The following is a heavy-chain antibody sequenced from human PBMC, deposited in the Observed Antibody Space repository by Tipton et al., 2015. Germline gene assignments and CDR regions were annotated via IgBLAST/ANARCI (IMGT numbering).Heavy chain of an antibody. CDR3: ARLDTVTTELDY. CDR1: GGSISSSGYY. J-gene: IGHJ4*02. V-gene: IGHV4-39*01. Sequence: GLVKPSETLSLTCTVSGGSISSSGYYWAWIRQPPGKGLEWIGSIYYSGSTYYNPSLKSRVTISVDTSKNQFSLKLSPVTAADTAVYYCARLDTVTTELDYWGQGTLVTVSS. D-gene: IGHD4-17*01. CDR2: IYYSGST.